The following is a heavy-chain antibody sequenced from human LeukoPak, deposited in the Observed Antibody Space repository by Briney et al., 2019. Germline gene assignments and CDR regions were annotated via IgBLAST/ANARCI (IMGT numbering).Heavy chain of an antibody. Sequence: SETLSLTCTVSGGSISSYYWSWIRQPPGKGLEWIGYIYYSGSTNYNPSLKSRVTISVDTSKNQFSLKLSSVTAADTAVYYCARHSGDGYNYLDSWGQGTLVTVSS. J-gene: IGHJ4*02. CDR2: IYYSGST. CDR1: GGSISSYY. V-gene: IGHV4-59*01. CDR3: ARHSGDGYNYLDS. D-gene: IGHD5-24*01.